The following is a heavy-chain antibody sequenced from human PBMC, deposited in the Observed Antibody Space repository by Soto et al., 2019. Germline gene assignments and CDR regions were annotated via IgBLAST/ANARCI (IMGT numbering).Heavy chain of an antibody. CDR2: INSDGSST. J-gene: IGHJ5*02. Sequence: WGSLRLSCAASGFTFSSYWMHWVRQAPGKGLVWVSRINSDGSSTSYADPVKGRFTISRDNAKNTLYLQMNSLRAEDTAVYYCAREYSSSWSRGGWFDPWGQGTLVTVSS. CDR1: GFTFSSYW. V-gene: IGHV3-74*01. D-gene: IGHD6-13*01. CDR3: AREYSSSWSRGGWFDP.